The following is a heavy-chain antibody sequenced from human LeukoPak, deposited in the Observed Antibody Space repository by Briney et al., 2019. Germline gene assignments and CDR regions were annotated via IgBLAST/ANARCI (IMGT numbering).Heavy chain of an antibody. CDR2: INHSGST. D-gene: IGHD3-3*01. J-gene: IGHJ5*02. Sequence: PSETLSLTCAVYGGSFSGYYWSWIRQPPGKGLEWIGEINHSGSTNYNPSLKSRVTISVDTSKNQFSLKLSSVTAADTAVNYCARVFGVVIMIGFDPWGQGTLVTVSS. CDR1: GGSFSGYY. V-gene: IGHV4-34*01. CDR3: ARVFGVVIMIGFDP.